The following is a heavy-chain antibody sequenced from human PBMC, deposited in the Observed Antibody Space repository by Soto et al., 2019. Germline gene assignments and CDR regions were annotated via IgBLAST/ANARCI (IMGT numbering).Heavy chain of an antibody. V-gene: IGHV4-31*03. CDR3: ARAPSP. J-gene: IGHJ5*02. Sequence: QVQLQESGPGLVKPSQTLSLTCTVSGASISSGGYYWGWIRQHPGKGLEWIGYIYYSGSTYYTPSPXRXXATSVDTSQTQFSLKLSSVTAAATAVYYCARAPSPWGQGTLVTVSS. CDR1: GASISSGGYY. CDR2: IYYSGST.